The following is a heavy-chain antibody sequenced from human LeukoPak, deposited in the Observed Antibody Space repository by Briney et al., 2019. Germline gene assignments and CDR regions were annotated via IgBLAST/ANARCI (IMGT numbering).Heavy chain of an antibody. CDR2: IDWDDDK. Sequence: RESGPALVKPTQTLTLTCTFSGFSLSTSGMCVSWIRQPPGKALEWLALIDWDDDKYYSTSLKTRLTISKDTSKNQVVLTMTNMDPVDTATYYCARIRYGSGSYHFDYWAQGTLVTVSS. V-gene: IGHV2-70*01. CDR1: GFSLSTSGMC. D-gene: IGHD3-10*01. CDR3: ARIRYGSGSYHFDY. J-gene: IGHJ4*02.